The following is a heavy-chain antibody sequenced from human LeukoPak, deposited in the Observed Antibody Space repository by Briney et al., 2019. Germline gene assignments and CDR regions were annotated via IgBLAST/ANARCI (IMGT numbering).Heavy chain of an antibody. CDR1: GFAFSSYW. V-gene: IGHV3-74*01. CDR2: VQSDGRTT. CDR3: VRETSFGFDP. J-gene: IGHJ5*02. Sequence: PGGSLRLSCAASGFAFSSYWMKWVRQAPGKGLVWVSSVQSDGRTTTYAASVRGRFTISRDNAKNTLYLQMNSLGDDDTAVYYCVRETSFGFDPWGQGTLVIVSS.